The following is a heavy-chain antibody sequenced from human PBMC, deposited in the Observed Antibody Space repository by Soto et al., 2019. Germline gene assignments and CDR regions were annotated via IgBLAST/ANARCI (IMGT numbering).Heavy chain of an antibody. D-gene: IGHD2-21*01. CDR2: IWYDGREK. Sequence: QVQLVESGGGVVQPGRSLRLSCAASGITFSNYGTHWVRQATGKGLEWVAVIWYDGREKYYSDSVKGRFTSSRDTSKNSLYLPMNSLTADDTAVYYCVSGDGYFDNLGQGTLVTVSS. J-gene: IGHJ4*02. CDR3: VSGDGYFDN. V-gene: IGHV3-33*01. CDR1: GITFSNYG.